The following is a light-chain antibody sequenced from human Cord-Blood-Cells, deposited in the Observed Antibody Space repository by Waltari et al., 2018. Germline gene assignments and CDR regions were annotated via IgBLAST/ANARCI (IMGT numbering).Light chain of an antibody. CDR3: QSYDSSLSEGV. Sequence: QSALTQPASVSGSPGQSITISCTGTSSDVGSYNLVSWYQQHPGKAPKLMIYEGSKRPSGVSNRFSGSKSGTSASLAITGLQAEDEADYYCQSYDSSLSEGVFGGGTKLTVL. CDR2: EGS. CDR1: SSDVGSYNL. J-gene: IGLJ3*02. V-gene: IGLV2-14*02.